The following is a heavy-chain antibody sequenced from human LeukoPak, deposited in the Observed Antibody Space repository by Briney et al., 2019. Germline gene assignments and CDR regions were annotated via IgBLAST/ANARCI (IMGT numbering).Heavy chain of an antibody. CDR3: ARGLKRSMVRGVIISFGY. Sequence: GASAKVSCKASGYTFTSYDINWVRQATGQGLEWMGWMNPNSGNTGYAQKFQGRVTMTRNTSISTAYMELSSLRSEDTAVYYCARGLKRSMVRGVIISFGYWGQGTLVTVSS. D-gene: IGHD3-10*01. J-gene: IGHJ4*02. CDR1: GYTFTSYD. V-gene: IGHV1-8*01. CDR2: MNPNSGNT.